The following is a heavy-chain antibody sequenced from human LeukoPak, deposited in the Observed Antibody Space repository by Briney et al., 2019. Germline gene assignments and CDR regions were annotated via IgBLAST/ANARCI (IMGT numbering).Heavy chain of an antibody. CDR3: ARHRAKGTTLGDAFDL. D-gene: IGHD2/OR15-2a*01. J-gene: IGHJ3*01. CDR2: TSSSSAYT. V-gene: IGHV3-21*04. CDR1: GFTFSSSS. Sequence: GGSLRLSCAASGFTFSSSSMIWVRQAPGKGLEWVSSTSSSSAYTFYAESGKGRFTISRDNAKNSLFLQMNSLRAEDTAMYYCARHRAKGTTLGDAFDLWGQGTMVTVSS.